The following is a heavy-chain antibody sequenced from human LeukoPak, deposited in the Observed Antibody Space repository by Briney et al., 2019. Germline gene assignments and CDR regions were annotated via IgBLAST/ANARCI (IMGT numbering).Heavy chain of an antibody. CDR2: ISYDGSNK. J-gene: IGHJ5*02. D-gene: IGHD3-3*01. CDR3: ARGDYDFWSGYSLNWFDP. V-gene: IGHV3-30*04. Sequence: GGSLRPSCAASGFTFSSYAMHWVRQAPGKGLEWVAVISYDGSNKYYADSVKGRFTISRDNSKNTLYLQMNSLRAEDTAVYYCARGDYDFWSGYSLNWFDPWGQGTLVTVSS. CDR1: GFTFSSYA.